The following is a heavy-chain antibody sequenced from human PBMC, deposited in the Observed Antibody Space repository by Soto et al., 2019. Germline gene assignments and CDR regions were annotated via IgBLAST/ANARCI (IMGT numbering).Heavy chain of an antibody. CDR1: GDSISSNNNY. CDR3: ARGRGYSYGLDP. CDR2: ISYSGTT. Sequence: PSETLSLTCTVSGDSISSNNNYWSWIRQPPGEGLEWIGFISYSGTTSYSPSLKSRVAISLDTSKNQFSLSLSSVTAADTAVHYCARGRGYSYGLDPWGQGTLVTVSS. D-gene: IGHD5-18*01. V-gene: IGHV4-30-4*01. J-gene: IGHJ5*02.